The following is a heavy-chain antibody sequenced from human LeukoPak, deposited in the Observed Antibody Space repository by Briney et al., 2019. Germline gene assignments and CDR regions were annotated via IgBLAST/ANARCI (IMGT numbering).Heavy chain of an antibody. CDR2: ISSNGGST. CDR3: VKDFGDAYNYFDF. V-gene: IGHV3-64D*09. D-gene: IGHD5-24*01. J-gene: IGHJ4*02. CDR1: GFTFSSYA. Sequence: GGSLRLSCSASGFTFSSYAMHWGRQAPGKGLEYVSVISSNGGSTYYADPVKGRFTISRDNSKNTLYLQMISLRDEDAAVYYCVKDFGDAYNYFDFWGQGTPVTVSS.